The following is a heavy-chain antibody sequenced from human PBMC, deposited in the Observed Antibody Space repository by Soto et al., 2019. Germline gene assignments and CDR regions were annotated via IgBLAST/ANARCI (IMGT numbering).Heavy chain of an antibody. V-gene: IGHV3-48*02. CDR3: ARDRVVDTAMDPFDF. J-gene: IGHJ4*02. Sequence: HPGGSLRLSCAASGFTFSSYSMNWVRQAPGKGLEWVSYISDSSRTIYYADSVKGRFTISRDNAKNSLFLQMNSLRDEDTAVYYCARDRVVDTAMDPFDFWGQGTLVTVSS. D-gene: IGHD5-18*01. CDR2: ISDSSRTI. CDR1: GFTFSSYS.